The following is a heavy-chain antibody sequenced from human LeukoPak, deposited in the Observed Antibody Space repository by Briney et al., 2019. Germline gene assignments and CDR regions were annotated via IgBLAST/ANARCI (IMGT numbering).Heavy chain of an antibody. CDR3: ARGWQWLVLGYYFDY. V-gene: IGHV3-9*01. J-gene: IGHJ4*02. D-gene: IGHD6-19*01. CDR1: GFTFDDYA. Sequence: PGRSLRLSRAASGFTFDDYAMHWVRQAPGKGLEWVSGISWNSGSIGYADSVKGRFSISRDNAKNSLYLQMNSLRAEDTAVYYCARGWQWLVLGYYFDYWGQGTLVTVSS. CDR2: ISWNSGSI.